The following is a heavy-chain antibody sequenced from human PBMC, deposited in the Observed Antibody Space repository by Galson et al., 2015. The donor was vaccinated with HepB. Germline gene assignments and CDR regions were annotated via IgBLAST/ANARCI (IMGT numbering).Heavy chain of an antibody. CDR3: ARETVYSSFYYYYYMDV. CDR1: GYTFTGYY. Sequence: SVKVSCKASGYTFTGYYMHWVRQAPGQGLEWMGWINPNSGGTNYAQKFQGRVTMTRDTSISTAYMELSRLRSDDTAVYYCARETVYSSFYYYYYMDVWGKGTTVTVSS. J-gene: IGHJ6*03. CDR2: INPNSGGT. D-gene: IGHD6-19*01. V-gene: IGHV1-2*02.